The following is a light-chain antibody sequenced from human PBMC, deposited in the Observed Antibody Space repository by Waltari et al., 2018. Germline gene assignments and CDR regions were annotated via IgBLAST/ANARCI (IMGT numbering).Light chain of an antibody. CDR3: QQYDNYPYT. J-gene: IGKJ2*01. CDR1: QTITNW. V-gene: IGKV1-5*03. CDR2: KAS. Sequence: DIQMTQSPSTLSASVGDRVTITCRPSQTITNWLAWYQQKPGEAPKPLIYKASTLDMGVPSRFSGSGSGTEFTLTISSLQPDDFATYYCQQYDNYPYTFGQGTKLEIK.